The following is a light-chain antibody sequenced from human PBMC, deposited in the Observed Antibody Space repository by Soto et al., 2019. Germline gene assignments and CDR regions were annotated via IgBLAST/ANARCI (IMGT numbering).Light chain of an antibody. V-gene: IGLV2-8*01. J-gene: IGLJ2*01. Sequence: QSALTQPPSAFGSPGQSVTISCTGTRSDVGGYNYVSWYQQHPGKAPKLMIYEVSKRPSGVPDRFSGSKSGNTASLTVSGLQAEDEADYYCSSYAGSNNVVFGGGTKLTVL. CDR3: SSYAGSNNVV. CDR1: RSDVGGYNY. CDR2: EVS.